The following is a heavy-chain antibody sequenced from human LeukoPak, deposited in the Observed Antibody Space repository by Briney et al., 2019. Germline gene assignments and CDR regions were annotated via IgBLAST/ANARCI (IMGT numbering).Heavy chain of an antibody. J-gene: IGHJ4*02. Sequence: GGSLRLSCAASGFTFDDYAMHWVRQAPGKGLEWVSGISWNSGSIGYADSVKGRFTISRDNAKNSLYLQMNSLRAEDTALYYCAKDKRGFLRGGHFDYWGQGTLVTVSS. CDR1: GFTFDDYA. V-gene: IGHV3-9*01. CDR3: AKDKRGFLRGGHFDY. CDR2: ISWNSGSI. D-gene: IGHD3-10*01.